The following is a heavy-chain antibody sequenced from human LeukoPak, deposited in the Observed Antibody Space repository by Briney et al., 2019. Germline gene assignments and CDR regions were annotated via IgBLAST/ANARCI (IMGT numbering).Heavy chain of an antibody. CDR2: ISSSSSFI. CDR1: GFTFSSYS. V-gene: IGHV3-21*01. J-gene: IGHJ4*02. CDR3: ARELWFGESYFDY. Sequence: PGGSLRLSCAASGFTFSSYSMNWVRQAPGKGLEWVSSISSSSSFIYYADSVKGRFTISRDNAKNSLYLQMNSLRAEDTAVYYCARELWFGESYFDYWGQGTLVTVSS. D-gene: IGHD3-10*01.